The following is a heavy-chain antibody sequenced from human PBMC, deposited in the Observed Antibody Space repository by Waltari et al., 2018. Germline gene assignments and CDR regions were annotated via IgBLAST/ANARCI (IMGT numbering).Heavy chain of an antibody. CDR1: GGSISSSRYY. J-gene: IGHJ4*02. CDR2: IYYSGST. D-gene: IGHD3-22*01. Sequence: QLQLQESGPGLVKPSETLSLTCPVSGGSISSSRYYWGWIRQPPGKGLEWIGSIYYSGSTYYNPSLKSRVTISVDTSKNQFSLKLSSVTAADTAVYYCARLVVVISVCDYWGQGTLVTVSS. CDR3: ARLVVVISVCDY. V-gene: IGHV4-39*01.